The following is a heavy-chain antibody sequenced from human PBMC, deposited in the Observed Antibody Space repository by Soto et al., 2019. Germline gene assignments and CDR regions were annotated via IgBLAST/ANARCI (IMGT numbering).Heavy chain of an antibody. D-gene: IGHD6-19*01. CDR2: IYYSGST. J-gene: IGHJ6*03. V-gene: IGHV4-59*01. Sequence: SETLALTCTVSDSSIGSYYWSWIRQPPGKGLEWIGYIYYSGSTNYNPSLKSRVTISVDTSKSQFSLRLSSVTAADTAVYYCARGMAEGWNYYYYYLDVWGKGTTVTVSS. CDR1: DSSIGSYY. CDR3: ARGMAEGWNYYYYYLDV.